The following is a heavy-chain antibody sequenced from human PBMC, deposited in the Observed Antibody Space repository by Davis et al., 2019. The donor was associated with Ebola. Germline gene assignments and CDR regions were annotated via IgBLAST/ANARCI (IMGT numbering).Heavy chain of an antibody. CDR1: GYSFTSYW. D-gene: IGHD3-3*01. V-gene: IGHV5-51*01. CDR3: ASRGHTYYDFWSGYYAYYYYGMDV. CDR2: IYPGDSDT. Sequence: GESLKISCKGSGYSFTSYWIGWVRQMPGKGLEWMGIIYPGDSDTRYSPSFQGQVTISADKSISTAYLQWSSLKASDTAMYYCASRGHTYYDFWSGYYAYYYYGMDVWGQGTTVTVSS. J-gene: IGHJ6*02.